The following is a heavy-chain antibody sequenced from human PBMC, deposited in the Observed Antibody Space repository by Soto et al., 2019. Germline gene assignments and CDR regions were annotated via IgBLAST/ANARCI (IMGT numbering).Heavy chain of an antibody. J-gene: IGHJ4*02. CDR2: IYYSGST. CDR1: GGSISSGGYY. CDR3: ARVAYYDILTGYYFDY. D-gene: IGHD3-9*01. Sequence: SETLSLTCTVSGGSISSGGYYWSWIRQHPGKGLEWIGYIYYSGSTYYNTSLKSRVTISVDTSKNQFYLKLSSVTAADMALYYCARVAYYDILTGYYFDYWGQGTLVTVSS. V-gene: IGHV4-31*03.